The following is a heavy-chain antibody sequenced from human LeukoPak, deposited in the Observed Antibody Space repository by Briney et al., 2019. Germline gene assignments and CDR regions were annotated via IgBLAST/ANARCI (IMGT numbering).Heavy chain of an antibody. CDR2: INHSGST. D-gene: IGHD2-2*01. V-gene: IGHV4-34*01. J-gene: IGHJ5*02. Sequence: SETLSLTCAVYGGSFSGYYWSWIRQPPGKGLEWIGEINHSGSTNYNPSLKSRVTISVDTSKNQFSLKLSSVTAADTAVYYCARVIVVVPAAIRNWFDPWGQGTLVTVSS. CDR1: GGSFSGYY. CDR3: ARVIVVVPAAIRNWFDP.